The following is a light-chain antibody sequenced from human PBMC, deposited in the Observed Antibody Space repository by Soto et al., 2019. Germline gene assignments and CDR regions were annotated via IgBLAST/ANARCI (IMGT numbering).Light chain of an antibody. J-gene: IGKJ5*01. V-gene: IGKV1-9*01. CDR1: QGIDTS. CDR2: AAS. Sequence: ILLTQSPSSLSASVGDRVTITCRASQGIDTSLAWYQQKPGKAPTLLIYAASNFQSGVPSRFSGSGSGTHFTLTISSLQPEDFATYYCQQLHGYPITFGQGTRLEIK. CDR3: QQLHGYPIT.